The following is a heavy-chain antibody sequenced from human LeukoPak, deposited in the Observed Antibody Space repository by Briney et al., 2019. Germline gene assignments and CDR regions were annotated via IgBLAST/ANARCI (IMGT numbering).Heavy chain of an antibody. CDR3: ARDPDITGTLYFDY. CDR1: GGSISSYY. Sequence: PSETLSLTCTVSGGSISSYYWSWIRQPPGKGLEWIGYIYYSGSTNYNPSLKSRVTISVDTSKNQFSLKLSSETAADTAVYYCARDPDITGTLYFDYWGQGTLVTVSS. D-gene: IGHD1-7*01. V-gene: IGHV4-59*01. CDR2: IYYSGST. J-gene: IGHJ4*02.